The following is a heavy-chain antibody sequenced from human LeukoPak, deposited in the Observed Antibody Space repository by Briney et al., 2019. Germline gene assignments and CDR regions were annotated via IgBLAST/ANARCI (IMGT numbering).Heavy chain of an antibody. CDR2: ISGSGGNT. CDR3: AKDRGFGAAAGHSFYFDY. D-gene: IGHD6-25*01. J-gene: IGHJ4*02. Sequence: GGSLRLSCAASGFTFSTYAMSWVRQAPGKGLEWVSAISGSGGNTYYADSVKGRFTISRDNSKNTLYLQMNSLRAEDTAVYYCAKDRGFGAAAGHSFYFDYWGQGTLVTVSS. CDR1: GFTFSTYA. V-gene: IGHV3-23*01.